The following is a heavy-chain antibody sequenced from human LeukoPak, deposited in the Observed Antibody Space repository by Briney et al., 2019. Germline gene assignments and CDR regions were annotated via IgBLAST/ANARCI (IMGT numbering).Heavy chain of an antibody. D-gene: IGHD5-18*01. Sequence: PSETLSLTCAVYGGSFSGYYGSWIRQPPGKGLEWIGEINHSGSTNYNPSLKSRVTISVDTSKNQFSLKLSSVTAADTAVYYCARGRGYSYGHWGQGTLVTVSS. CDR3: ARGRGYSYGH. CDR2: INHSGST. V-gene: IGHV4-34*01. J-gene: IGHJ4*02. CDR1: GGSFSGYY.